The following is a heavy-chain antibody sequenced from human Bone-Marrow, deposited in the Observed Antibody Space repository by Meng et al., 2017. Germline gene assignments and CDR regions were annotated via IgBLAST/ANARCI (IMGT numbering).Heavy chain of an antibody. J-gene: IGHJ4*02. CDR1: GYTFTGYY. V-gene: IGHV1-2*06. D-gene: IGHD1-26*01. CDR2: SNPNSGGT. Sequence: ASVKVSFKASGYTFTGYYMHWVRQAPGQGLEWMGRSNPNSGGTNYAQKFQGRVTMTRDTSISTAYMELSRLRSDDTAVYCCARLYSGSYLGSGYFDYWDQGTLVTAPQ. CDR3: ARLYSGSYLGSGYFDY.